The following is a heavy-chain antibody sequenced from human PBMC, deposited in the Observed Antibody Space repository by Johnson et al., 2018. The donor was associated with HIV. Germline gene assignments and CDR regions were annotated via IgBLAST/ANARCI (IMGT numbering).Heavy chain of an antibody. Sequence: VQLVESGGVVVQPGGSLRLSCAASGFTFDDYTMHWVRQAPGKGLEWVSLISWDGGSTYYADSVKGRFPISRDNSKNTLYLQMNSLRAEDTAVYYCAKDRRDVYTSLGAFDIWGQGTLVTVSS. D-gene: IGHD5-24*01. CDR1: GFTFDDYT. CDR2: ISWDGGST. CDR3: AKDRRDVYTSLGAFDI. J-gene: IGHJ3*02. V-gene: IGHV3-43*01.